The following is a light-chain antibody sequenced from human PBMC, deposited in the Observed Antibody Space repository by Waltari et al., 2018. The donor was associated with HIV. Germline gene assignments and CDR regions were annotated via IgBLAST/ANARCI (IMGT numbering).Light chain of an antibody. CDR2: RNY. V-gene: IGLV1-47*01. Sequence: QSVLSQPPSASGTPGQRVTFSCSGSSSHIGSNHVYWYQQFPGTAPKLLLVRNYERPAGVPDRFSGSKSGTSASLAISGLRSEDEADYYCAVWDVSLNGRVFGGGTKLTVL. J-gene: IGLJ3*02. CDR1: SSHIGSNH. CDR3: AVWDVSLNGRV.